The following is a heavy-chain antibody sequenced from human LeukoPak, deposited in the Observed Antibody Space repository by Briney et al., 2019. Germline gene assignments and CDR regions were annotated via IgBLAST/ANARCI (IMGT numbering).Heavy chain of an antibody. D-gene: IGHD3-10*01. CDR3: ARRKSVRGSYYIGERHFDY. CDR1: GGSFSGYY. J-gene: IGHJ4*02. CDR2: INHSGST. Sequence: PSETLSLTCAVYGGSFSGYYWSWIRRPPGKGLEWIGEINHSGSTNYNPSLKSRVTISVDTSKNQFSLKLSSVTAADTAVYYCARRKSVRGSYYIGERHFDYWGQGTLVTVSS. V-gene: IGHV4-34*01.